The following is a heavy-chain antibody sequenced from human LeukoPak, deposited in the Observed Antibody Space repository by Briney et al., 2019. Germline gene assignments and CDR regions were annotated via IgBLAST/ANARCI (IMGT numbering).Heavy chain of an antibody. CDR3: ARDGAMITFGGVIEHDAFDI. CDR1: GGTFSSYA. CDR2: IIPIFGTA. J-gene: IGHJ3*02. D-gene: IGHD3-16*02. Sequence: ASVKVSCKASGGTFSSYAISWVRQAPGQGLEWMGGIIPIFGTANYAQKFQGRVTITADESTSTAYMELCSLRSEDTAVYYCARDGAMITFGGVIEHDAFDIWGQGTMVTVSS. V-gene: IGHV1-69*13.